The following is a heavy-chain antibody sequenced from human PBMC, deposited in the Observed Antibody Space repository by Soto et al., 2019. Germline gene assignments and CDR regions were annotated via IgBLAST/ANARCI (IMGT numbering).Heavy chain of an antibody. CDR2: ISGSGGST. D-gene: IGHD3-9*01. CDR3: AKALTTGYSSYYYYYGMDV. V-gene: IGHV3-23*01. Sequence: PGGSLRLSCAASGFTFSSYAMSWVRQAPGKGLEWVSAISGSGGSTYYADSVKGRFTISRDNSKNTLYLQMNSLRAEDTAVYYCAKALTTGYSSYYYYYGMDVWGQGTTVTVSS. J-gene: IGHJ6*02. CDR1: GFTFSSYA.